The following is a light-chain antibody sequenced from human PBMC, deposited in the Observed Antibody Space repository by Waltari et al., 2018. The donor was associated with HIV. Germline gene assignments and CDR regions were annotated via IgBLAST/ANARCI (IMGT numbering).Light chain of an antibody. CDR2: EVS. CDR1: SSDVGGYNY. CDR3: SSYTSTKVL. Sequence: QSALTQPASVSGSPGQSITIPCIGTSSDVGGYNYVPWYQHHPGKAPKLMIYEVSNRPSGVSNRFSGSKSGNTASLTISGLQAEDEADYYCSSYTSTKVLFGGGTKLTVL. V-gene: IGLV2-14*01. J-gene: IGLJ2*01.